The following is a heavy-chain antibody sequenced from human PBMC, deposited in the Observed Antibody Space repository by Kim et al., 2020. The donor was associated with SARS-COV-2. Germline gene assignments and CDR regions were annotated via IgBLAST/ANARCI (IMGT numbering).Heavy chain of an antibody. V-gene: IGHV1-46*01. CDR2: INPSGGST. J-gene: IGHJ3*02. CDR1: GYTFTSYY. Sequence: ASVKVSCKASGYTFTSYYMHWVRQAHGQGLEWMGIINPSGGSTSYSQKFQGRVTMTRDTSTSTVYMELSSLTSEYTAVYYFARDFIKRWLLPNSGAFDIWGKGTMVTVSS. CDR3: ARDFIKRWLLPNSGAFDI. D-gene: IGHD1-26*01.